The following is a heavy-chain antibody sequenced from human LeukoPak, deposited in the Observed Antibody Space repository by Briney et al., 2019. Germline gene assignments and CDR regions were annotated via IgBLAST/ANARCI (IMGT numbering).Heavy chain of an antibody. J-gene: IGHJ4*02. CDR2: LYSGGGT. V-gene: IGHV3-53*01. D-gene: IGHD1-26*01. CDR3: ARGEGFDY. Sequence: GGSLRLSCAASGFSVSSIHMNWVRQAPGKGLEWVSLLYSGGGTYYADFVKGRFTISRDNSKNTLYLQMNSLRVEDTAVYYCARGEGFDYWGQGTLVTVSS. CDR1: GFSVSSIH.